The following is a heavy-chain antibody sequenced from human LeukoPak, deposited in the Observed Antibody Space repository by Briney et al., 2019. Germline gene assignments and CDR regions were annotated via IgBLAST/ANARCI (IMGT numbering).Heavy chain of an antibody. CDR3: ARDARLVLSDY. J-gene: IGHJ4*02. CDR2: IIPMFGTT. V-gene: IGHV1-69*05. Sequence: SVKVSCKASGGTFSSYAISWVRQAPGRGLEWMGGIIPMFGTTNYAQKLQGRVTMTTDTSTSTAYTELRSLRSDDTAVYYCARDARLVLSDYWGQGTLVTVSS. D-gene: IGHD3-9*01. CDR1: GGTFSSYA.